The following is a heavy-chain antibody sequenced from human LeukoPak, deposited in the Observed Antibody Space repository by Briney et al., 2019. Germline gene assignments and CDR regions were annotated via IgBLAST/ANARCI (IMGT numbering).Heavy chain of an antibody. CDR2: VYYSGST. J-gene: IGHJ4*02. V-gene: IGHV4-39*07. CDR1: GGSISSSSYY. CDR3: ARDAPESYYYDSSGYYYGYYFDY. Sequence: SETLSLTCTVSGGSISSSSYYWGWIRQPPGKGLEWIGSVYYSGSTYYNPSLKSRVTISVDTSKNQLSLKLSSVTAADPAVYYCARDAPESYYYDSSGYYYGYYFDYWGQGTLVTVSS. D-gene: IGHD3-22*01.